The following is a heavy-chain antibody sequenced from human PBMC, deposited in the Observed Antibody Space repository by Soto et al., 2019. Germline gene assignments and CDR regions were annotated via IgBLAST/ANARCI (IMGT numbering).Heavy chain of an antibody. V-gene: IGHV3-48*03. CDR2: ISSSGSTI. J-gene: IGHJ6*02. D-gene: IGHD2-2*01. CDR3: ARDLVVPAAPTIAVALNYYYGMDV. CDR1: GFTFSSYE. Sequence: EVQLVESGGGLVQPGGSLRLSCAASGFTFSSYEMNWVRQAPGKGLEWVSYISSSGSTIYYADSVKGRFTISRDNAKNSLDLQRNSRGAEDTAVYYCARDLVVPAAPTIAVALNYYYGMDVWGQGTTVTVSS.